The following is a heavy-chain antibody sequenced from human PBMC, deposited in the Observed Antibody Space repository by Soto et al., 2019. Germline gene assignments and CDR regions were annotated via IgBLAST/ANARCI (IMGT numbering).Heavy chain of an antibody. CDR1: GFTFSSYW. V-gene: IGHV3-74*01. J-gene: IGHJ4*02. CDR2: INSDGSST. Sequence: EVQLVESGGGLVQPGGSLRLSCAASGFTFSSYWMHWVRQAPGKGLVWVSRINSDGSSTSYADSVKGRFTISRDNAKNTLYLQMNSLRAEDTAVYYCARALEVLVVVVPAAINGFDYWGQGTLVTVSS. CDR3: ARALEVLVVVVPAAINGFDY. D-gene: IGHD2-2*01.